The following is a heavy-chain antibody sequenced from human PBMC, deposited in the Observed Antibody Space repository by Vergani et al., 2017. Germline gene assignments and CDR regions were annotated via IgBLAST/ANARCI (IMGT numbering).Heavy chain of an antibody. CDR1: GGTFSSYA. CDR2: INPIFGPA. D-gene: IGHD6-19*01. V-gene: IGHV1-69*01. CDR3: ARDPPPYSSGWYEWNY. J-gene: IGHJ4*02. Sequence: QVQLVQSGAEVKKPGSSVKVSCKASGGTFSSYAISWVRQAPGQGLEWMGGINPIFGPANYAQKFQGRVTITSDESTSTAYMELSSLRSEDTAVYYCARDPPPYSSGWYEWNYWGQGTLVTVSS.